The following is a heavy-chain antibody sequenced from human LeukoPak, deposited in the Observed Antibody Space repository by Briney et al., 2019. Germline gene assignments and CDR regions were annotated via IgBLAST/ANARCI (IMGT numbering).Heavy chain of an antibody. CDR1: GYTFTGYY. V-gene: IGHV1-2*02. J-gene: IGHJ4*02. D-gene: IGHD3-22*01. Sequence: ASVKVSCKASGYTFTGYYMHWVRQAPGQGLEWMGWINPNSGGTNYAQKFQGRVTMTRDTSISTAYMELSSLRSEDTAVYYCARAANPYYYDSSGHHDYWGQGTLVTVSS. CDR2: INPNSGGT. CDR3: ARAANPYYYDSSGHHDY.